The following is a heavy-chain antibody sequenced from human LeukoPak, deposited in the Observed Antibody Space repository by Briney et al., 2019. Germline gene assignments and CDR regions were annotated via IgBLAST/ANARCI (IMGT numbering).Heavy chain of an antibody. J-gene: IGHJ6*03. D-gene: IGHD7-27*01. CDR1: GFTFSSYS. V-gene: IGHV3-21*01. Sequence: AGGSLRLSCAASGFTFSSYSMNWVRQAPGKGLEWVSSISSSSSYMYYADSVKGRFTISRDNAKNSLYLQMNSLRAEDTAVYYCARDNYPTGDYYMDVWGKGTTVTVSS. CDR2: ISSSSSYM. CDR3: ARDNYPTGDYYMDV.